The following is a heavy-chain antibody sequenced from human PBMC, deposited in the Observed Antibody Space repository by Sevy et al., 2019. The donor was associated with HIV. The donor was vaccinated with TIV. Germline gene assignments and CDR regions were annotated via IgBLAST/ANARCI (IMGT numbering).Heavy chain of an antibody. Sequence: ASVKVSCKASGDTFSTYGLSWVRQAPGQGLEWMGGIIPIFGTPNYAQKFQGRVTITADESASTAYMGLSSLRSEDMALYYCAREGGVATTGDHDAFDIWGHGTLVTVSS. V-gene: IGHV1-69*13. CDR2: IIPIFGTP. D-gene: IGHD7-27*01. CDR3: AREGGVATTGDHDAFDI. CDR1: GDTFSTYG. J-gene: IGHJ3*02.